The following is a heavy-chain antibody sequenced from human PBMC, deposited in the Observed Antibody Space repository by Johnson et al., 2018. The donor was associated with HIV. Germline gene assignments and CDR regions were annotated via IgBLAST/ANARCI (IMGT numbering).Heavy chain of an antibody. Sequence: VQLVESGGGLVQPGGSLRLSCAASGFTFSHYWMHWVRQAPGKGLVWVSRMNSDGSSTTYADSVKGRFTISRDNAKNTLYLQMNSLKTEDTAVYYCTTDQLQQLVHDAFDIWGQGTMVTVSS. CDR2: MNSDGSST. CDR1: GFTFSHYW. V-gene: IGHV3-74*03. CDR3: TTDQLQQLVHDAFDI. D-gene: IGHD6-13*01. J-gene: IGHJ3*02.